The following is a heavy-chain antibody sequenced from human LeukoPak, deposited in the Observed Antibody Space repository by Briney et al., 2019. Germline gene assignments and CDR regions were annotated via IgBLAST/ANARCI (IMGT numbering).Heavy chain of an antibody. J-gene: IGHJ1*01. V-gene: IGHV3-48*03. CDR1: GFTFSSYE. CDR3: AGTNYYGSGSAEYFQH. CDR2: ISTSGRGI. D-gene: IGHD3-10*01. Sequence: PGGSLRLSCAASGFTFSSYEMNWVRQAPGKGLEWVSYISTSGRGIYYADSVKGRFTISRDNPKNSLYLQMNSLRAEDTAVYYCAGTNYYGSGSAEYFQHWGQGTLVTVSS.